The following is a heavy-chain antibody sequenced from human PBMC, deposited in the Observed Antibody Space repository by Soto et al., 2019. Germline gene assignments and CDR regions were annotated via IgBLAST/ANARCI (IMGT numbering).Heavy chain of an antibody. D-gene: IGHD6-13*01. Sequence: QVQLVQSGAEVRMPGSSVKVSCKASGGTFSTYPINWVRQAPGQGLEWMGGIIPLFGTTNYAQKFKGRVTITADESTSTAEMELSRLRAEDAAVYYCARCDTHASSWNFSFDPWGQGTLGTVSS. J-gene: IGHJ5*02. CDR1: GGTFSTYP. CDR3: ARCDTHASSWNFSFDP. V-gene: IGHV1-69*01. CDR2: IIPLFGTT.